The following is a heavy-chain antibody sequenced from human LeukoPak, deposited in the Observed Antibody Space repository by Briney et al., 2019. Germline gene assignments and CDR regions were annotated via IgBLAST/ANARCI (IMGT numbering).Heavy chain of an antibody. CDR2: ISSDGSST. CDR3: ARSMIFPPDSFDY. J-gene: IGHJ4*02. V-gene: IGHV3-74*01. Sequence: GGSLRLSCAASGFTFSSFWLHWVRPAPGKGLVWVSRISSDGSSTTYADSVKGRFTISRDNAKNTLYLQMNSLRAEDTAVYYCARSMIFPPDSFDYWGQGTLVTVSS. D-gene: IGHD3-22*01. CDR1: GFTFSSFW.